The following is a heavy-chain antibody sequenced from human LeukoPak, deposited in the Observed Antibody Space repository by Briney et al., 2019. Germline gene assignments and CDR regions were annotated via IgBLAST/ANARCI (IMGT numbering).Heavy chain of an antibody. CDR3: ARGRPGLASAGTYDF. V-gene: IGHV1-8*01. CDR2: MNPNSDKT. D-gene: IGHD6-13*01. Sequence: ASVKVSCKASGYTFTSSDINWVRQAPGQGLEWMGWMNPNSDKTGSARKFQGRVAMTKNISISTAYIEVSSRGYEDTSTYYCARGRPGLASAGTYDFWGQGTLITVSS. CDR1: GYTFTSSD. J-gene: IGHJ4*02.